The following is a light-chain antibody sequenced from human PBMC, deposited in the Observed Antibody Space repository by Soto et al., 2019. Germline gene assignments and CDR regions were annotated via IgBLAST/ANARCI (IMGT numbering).Light chain of an antibody. Sequence: EVVLTQSPAILSLSPGERATLSCRASQSVSVNFAWYQQKPGQAPRPLIYSASDRAPGIPARFSGSGSGTDFTLTISSLEPEDFAVYHCQQRSNWPPSWTFGQGTKVDIK. CDR1: QSVSVN. J-gene: IGKJ1*01. CDR2: SAS. CDR3: QQRSNWPPSWT. V-gene: IGKV3-11*01.